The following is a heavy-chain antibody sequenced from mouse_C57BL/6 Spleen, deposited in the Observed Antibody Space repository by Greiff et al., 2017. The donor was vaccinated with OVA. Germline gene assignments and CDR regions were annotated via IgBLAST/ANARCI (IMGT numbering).Heavy chain of an antibody. CDR1: GYTFTGYW. D-gene: IGHD2-5*01. J-gene: IGHJ2*01. CDR2: ILPGSGST. CDR3: ARSSYSNYEETFLDY. V-gene: IGHV1-9*01. Sequence: QVQLQQSGAELMKPGASVKLSCKATGYTFTGYWIEWVKQRPGHGLEWIGEILPGSGSTNYNEQFKGKATFTADTSSNTAYMQLSSLTTEDSAIYYCARSSYSNYEETFLDYWGQGTTLTVSS.